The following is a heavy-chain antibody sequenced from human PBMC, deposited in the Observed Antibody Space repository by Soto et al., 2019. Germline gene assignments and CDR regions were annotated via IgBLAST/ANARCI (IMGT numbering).Heavy chain of an antibody. Sequence: GESLKISCAASGFTFSSYAMSWVRQAPGKGLEWVSAISGSGGSTYYADSVKGRFTISRDNSKNTLYLQMNSLRAEDTAVYYCAKSTPLTYCSGGSCFYFFGAFDIWGQGTMVTVSS. CDR2: ISGSGGST. CDR1: GFTFSSYA. D-gene: IGHD2-15*01. V-gene: IGHV3-23*01. J-gene: IGHJ3*02. CDR3: AKSTPLTYCSGGSCFYFFGAFDI.